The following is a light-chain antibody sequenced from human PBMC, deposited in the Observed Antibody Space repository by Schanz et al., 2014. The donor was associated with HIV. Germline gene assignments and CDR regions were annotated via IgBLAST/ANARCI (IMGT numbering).Light chain of an antibody. CDR1: QSFSSSY. CDR3: QQYGSSPVT. Sequence: EIVLTQSPGTLSLSPGERATLSCRASQSFSSSYLAWFQQKPGQAPRLLIYGASTRATGIPDRFSGSGSGTDFTLTISRLEPEDFAVYYCQQYGSSPVTFAQGTKLEIK. J-gene: IGKJ2*01. V-gene: IGKV3-20*01. CDR2: GAS.